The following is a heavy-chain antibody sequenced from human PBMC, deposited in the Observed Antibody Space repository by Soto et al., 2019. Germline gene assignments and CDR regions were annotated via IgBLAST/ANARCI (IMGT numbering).Heavy chain of an antibody. CDR2: IVVGSGNT. D-gene: IGHD3-22*01. V-gene: IGHV1-58*01. J-gene: IGHJ3*02. Sequence: ASVKVCCKASGFTFTSSAVQWVRQARGQRLEWIGWIVVGSGNTNYAQKFQERVTITRDMSTSTAYMELSSLRSEDTAVYYCAAPTRSYYYDSSPHLGDAFDIWG. CDR3: AAPTRSYYYDSSPHLGDAFDI. CDR1: GFTFTSSA.